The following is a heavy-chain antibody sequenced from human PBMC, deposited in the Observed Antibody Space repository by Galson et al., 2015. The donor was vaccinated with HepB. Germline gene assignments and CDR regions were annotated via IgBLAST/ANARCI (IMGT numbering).Heavy chain of an antibody. Sequence: SLRLSCAASGFTFSSYAMSWVRQAPGKGLEWVSAISGGGGSRYSADSVKGRFTISRDNSKKMVYLQMNSLRAEDTALYYCAKGGGGAIYSTSPLDYWGQGTLVTVSS. V-gene: IGHV3-23*01. CDR3: AKGGGGAIYSTSPLDY. CDR2: ISGGGGSR. J-gene: IGHJ4*02. D-gene: IGHD6-6*01. CDR1: GFTFSSYA.